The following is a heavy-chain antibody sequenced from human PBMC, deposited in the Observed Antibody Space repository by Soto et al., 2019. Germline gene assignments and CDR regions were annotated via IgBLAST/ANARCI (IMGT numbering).Heavy chain of an antibody. V-gene: IGHV4-4*02. CDR2: IYHSGST. J-gene: IGHJ6*02. CDR1: GGSISSSNW. D-gene: IGHD3-10*01. Sequence: QVQLQESGPGLVKPSGTLSLTCAVSGGSISSSNWWSWVRQPPGKGLEWIGEIYHSGSTNYNPSRKSRVPISVDKSTNQFSLTLSSGTAADTAVYYCARVSGSYYYGMDVWGQGTTVTVSS. CDR3: ARVSGSYYYGMDV.